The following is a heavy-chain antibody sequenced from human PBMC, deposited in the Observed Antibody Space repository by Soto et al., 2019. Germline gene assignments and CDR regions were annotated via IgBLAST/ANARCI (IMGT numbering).Heavy chain of an antibody. CDR2: IDNSGRT. D-gene: IGHD5-18*01. J-gene: IGHJ6*02. CDR1: GGSFSTGDYY. V-gene: IGHV4-30-4*01. Sequence: PSETLSLTCSVSGGSFSTGDYYWSWIRQSPGKGLEWIGFIDNSGRTYDNPSLKSRVTISVDTSKKQFSLRVRSVTAADTAVYYCARGGYSYGYPDGMDFWGQGTTVTSP. CDR3: ARGGYSYGYPDGMDF.